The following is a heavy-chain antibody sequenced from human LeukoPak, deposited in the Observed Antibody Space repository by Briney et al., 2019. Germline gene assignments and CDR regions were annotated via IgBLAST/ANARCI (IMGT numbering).Heavy chain of an antibody. D-gene: IGHD6-13*01. J-gene: IGHJ4*02. CDR3: ATRLYSSSNYYFDY. V-gene: IGHV3-7*03. CDR2: IKQDGSER. CDR1: GFTVSSYW. Sequence: GGSLRLSCAGSGFTVSSYWMSWVRQAPGKGLKWVANIKQDGSERYYVDSVKGRFTISRDNAKSSVYLQMNSLRAEDTAMYFCATRLYSSSNYYFDYWGQGTLVTVSS.